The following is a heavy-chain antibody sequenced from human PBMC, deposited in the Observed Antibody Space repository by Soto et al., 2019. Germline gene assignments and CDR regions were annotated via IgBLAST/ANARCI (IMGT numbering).Heavy chain of an antibody. CDR2: IKGDGSST. V-gene: IGHV3-74*01. CDR1: GFTFSTYW. Sequence: GSLRLTFAATGFTFSTYWMHSVRQAPGTGLEWVSRIKGDGSSTSYADSVQGRFTLSRDNAKNTLYLQMNSLGAEDTAVYWCARGIRNYYGVDVWGQGTTVTVSS. J-gene: IGHJ6*02. CDR3: ARGIRNYYGVDV.